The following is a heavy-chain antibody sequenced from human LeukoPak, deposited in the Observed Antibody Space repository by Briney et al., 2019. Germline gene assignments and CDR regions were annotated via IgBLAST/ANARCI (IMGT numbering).Heavy chain of an antibody. J-gene: IGHJ4*02. V-gene: IGHV3-21*01. D-gene: IGHD2-21*02. CDR1: GFTFSSYS. Sequence: GGSLRLSCAASGFTFSSYSMNWVRQAPGKGLEWVSSISSSSSYIYYADSVKGRFTISRDNAKNSLYLQMNSLRAEDTAVYYCARSMRHIVVVTAIARGAGFDFDYWGQGTLVTVSS. CDR3: ARSMRHIVVVTAIARGAGFDFDY. CDR2: ISSSSSYI.